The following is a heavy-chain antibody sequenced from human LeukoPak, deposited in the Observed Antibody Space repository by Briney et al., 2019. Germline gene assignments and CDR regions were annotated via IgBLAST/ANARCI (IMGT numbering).Heavy chain of an antibody. J-gene: IGHJ4*02. D-gene: IGHD6-13*01. CDR3: ARGPYSSSWYEEFFDY. V-gene: IGHV3-11*04. CDR1: GFTFSDYY. CDR2: IRSSSANI. Sequence: PGGSLRLSCAASGFTFSDYYMSWIRQAPGKGLEWVSYIRSSSANIYYADSVKGRFTIFRDNAKNSLYLQMNSLRTEDTAVYYCARGPYSSSWYEEFFDYWGQGTLVTVSS.